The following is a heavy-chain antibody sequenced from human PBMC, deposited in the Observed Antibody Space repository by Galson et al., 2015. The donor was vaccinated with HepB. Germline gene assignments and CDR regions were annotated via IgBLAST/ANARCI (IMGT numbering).Heavy chain of an antibody. V-gene: IGHV6-1*01. D-gene: IGHD6-19*01. CDR3: ARDPEVAVAVTYYYYGMDV. Sequence: CAISGDSVSSNSAAWNGIRQSPSRGLEWLGRTYYRSKWYNDYAVSVKSRITINPDTSKNQFSLQLNSVTPEDTAVYYCARDPEVAVAVTYYYYGMDVWGQGTTATVSS. CDR2: TYYRSKWYN. CDR1: GDSVSSNSAA. J-gene: IGHJ6*02.